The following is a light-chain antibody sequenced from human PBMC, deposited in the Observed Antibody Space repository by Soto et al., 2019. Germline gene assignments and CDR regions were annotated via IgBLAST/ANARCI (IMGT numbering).Light chain of an antibody. V-gene: IGKV1-39*01. Sequence: DIQMTRSPSSLSASVGDRVTITCRASQSISSYLNWYQQKPGKAPKLLIYAASSLQSGVPSRFSGSGSGTDFTLTISSLQPEDFETYYCQQSYSTPPTFGQGTKVDIK. CDR1: QSISSY. CDR2: AAS. CDR3: QQSYSTPPT. J-gene: IGKJ1*01.